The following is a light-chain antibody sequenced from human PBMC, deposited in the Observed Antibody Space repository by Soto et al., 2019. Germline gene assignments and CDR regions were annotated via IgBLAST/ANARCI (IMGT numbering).Light chain of an antibody. Sequence: QTVVTQPPSASGTPGQRVTISCSGSSSNIGSNTVDWYQQLPGTAPKLLIHTNNQRPSGVPDRFSGSKSATSTSLAISGLQSEDEADYYCAAWDDSLNGPVFGGGTKLTVL. V-gene: IGLV1-44*01. CDR1: SSNIGSNT. J-gene: IGLJ3*02. CDR2: TNN. CDR3: AAWDDSLNGPV.